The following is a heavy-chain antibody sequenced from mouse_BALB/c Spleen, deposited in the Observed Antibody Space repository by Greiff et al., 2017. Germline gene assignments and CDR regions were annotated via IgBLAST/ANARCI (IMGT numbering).Heavy chain of an antibody. CDR2: INPSNGGT. Sequence: VQLQQSGAELVKPGASVKLSCKASGYTFTSYYMYWVKQRPGQGLEWIGEINPSNGGTNFNEKFKSKATLTVDKSSSTAYMQLSSLTSEDSAVYYCTTYYGNSYWYFDVWGAGTTVTVSS. CDR1: GYTFTSYY. CDR3: TTYYGNSYWYFDV. D-gene: IGHD2-10*01. J-gene: IGHJ1*01. V-gene: IGHV1S81*02.